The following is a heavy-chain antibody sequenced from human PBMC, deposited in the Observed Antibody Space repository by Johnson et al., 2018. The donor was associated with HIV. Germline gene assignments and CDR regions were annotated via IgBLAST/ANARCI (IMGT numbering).Heavy chain of an antibody. D-gene: IGHD4-17*01. CDR1: GFTFSSYA. Sequence: VQLVESGGGLVQPGGSLRLSCAASGFTFSSYAMSWVRQAPGKGLEWVSAISGSGGSTGYVDSVKGRFTISRDNAKNSLYLQMNSLRAEDTAVYYCARENYGCDDAFDIWGQGTMVTVSS. CDR2: ISGSGGST. J-gene: IGHJ3*02. V-gene: IGHV3-23*04. CDR3: ARENYGCDDAFDI.